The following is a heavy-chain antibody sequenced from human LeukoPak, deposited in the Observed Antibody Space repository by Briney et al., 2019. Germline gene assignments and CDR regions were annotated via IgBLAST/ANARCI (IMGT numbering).Heavy chain of an antibody. Sequence: GASVKVSCKASGYSFTDYYFHWVRQAPGQGLEWMGVINPSGSSTNYAQKFQGRITVTRDTSTTTVYMELSSLRSEDTAVYYCVRDYDYWNGHPSSRLDVWGQGTTVTVSS. D-gene: IGHD3-3*01. J-gene: IGHJ6*02. CDR3: VRDYDYWNGHPSSRLDV. V-gene: IGHV1-46*01. CDR1: GYSFTDYY. CDR2: INPSGSST.